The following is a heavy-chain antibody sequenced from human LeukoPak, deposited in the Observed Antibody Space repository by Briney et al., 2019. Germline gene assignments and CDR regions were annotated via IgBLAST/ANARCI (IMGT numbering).Heavy chain of an antibody. Sequence: SETLSLTCTVSSGSISSYYWSWSRQPPGKGLEWLGHIYYSGSTNYNPSLKSRVTISVDTSKNQFSLKLSSVTAADTAIYYCARWLQLDDAFDIWGQGTMVIVSS. CDR1: SGSISSYY. CDR3: ARWLQLDDAFDI. J-gene: IGHJ3*02. D-gene: IGHD5-24*01. V-gene: IGHV4-59*01. CDR2: IYYSGST.